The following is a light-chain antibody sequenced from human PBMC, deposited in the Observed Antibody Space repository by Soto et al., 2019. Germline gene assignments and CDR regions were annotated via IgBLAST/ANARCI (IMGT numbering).Light chain of an antibody. CDR1: ESIDNW. CDR3: QQYHTDWT. J-gene: IGKJ1*01. V-gene: IGKV1-5*01. CDR2: AAS. Sequence: DIQMTQSPSTLSASVGDTVTITCRASESIDNWLAWYQQKPGKAPKLLIFAASTLIRGVPSRFSGRGSGTVFTLTISSLQVDDYATFYCQQYHTDWTFGQGTKVEIK.